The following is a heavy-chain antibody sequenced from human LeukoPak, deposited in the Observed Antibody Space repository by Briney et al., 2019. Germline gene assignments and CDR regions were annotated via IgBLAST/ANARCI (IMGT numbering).Heavy chain of an antibody. D-gene: IGHD6-19*01. V-gene: IGHV1-24*01. J-gene: IGHJ4*02. Sequence: ASVKVSCKVSGYTLTELSMHWVRQAPGKGLEWMGGFDPEDGETIYAQKFQGRVTMTEDTSTDTTYMELSSLRSEDTAVYYCATDSGSGWLWVFDYWGQGTLVTVSS. CDR2: FDPEDGET. CDR1: GYTLTELS. CDR3: ATDSGSGWLWVFDY.